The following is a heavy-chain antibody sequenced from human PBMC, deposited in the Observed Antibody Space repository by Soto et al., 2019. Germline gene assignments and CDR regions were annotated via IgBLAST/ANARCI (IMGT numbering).Heavy chain of an antibody. CDR3: AKDKERGGYDSDFDS. J-gene: IGHJ4*02. Sequence: EVQLLESGGGLIQPGGSLRLSCAASGFTLGTYGMGWVRQAPGKGLEWVSTITGGNTYYAASVKGRFTISRDNSKNTLYLQMSNLRAEGTALYYCAKDKERGGYDSDFDSWGQGTLVTVSS. D-gene: IGHD3-3*01. CDR2: ITGGNT. CDR1: GFTLGTYG. V-gene: IGHV3-23*01.